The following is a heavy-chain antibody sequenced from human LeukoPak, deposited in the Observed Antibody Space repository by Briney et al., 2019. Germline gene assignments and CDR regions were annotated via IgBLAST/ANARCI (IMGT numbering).Heavy chain of an antibody. CDR1: GGSISSYY. J-gene: IGHJ6*03. CDR3: ARESDYYYMDD. CDR2: IYYSGST. V-gene: IGHV4-59*01. Sequence: SETLSLTCTVSGGSISSYYWSWIRQPPGKGLEWIGYIYYSGSTDYNPSLKSRVTISVETSENQFSLKLSSVTAADTAVYYCARESDYYYMDDWGKGTTVTVSS.